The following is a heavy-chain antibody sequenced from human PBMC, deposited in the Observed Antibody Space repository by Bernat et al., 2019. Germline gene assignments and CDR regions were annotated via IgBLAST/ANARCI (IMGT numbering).Heavy chain of an antibody. CDR1: GGSICSYY. Sequence: QVQLQGSGPGLVKPSETLSLTCTVSGGSICSYYWSWIRQPPGKGLEWIGYIYYSGSTNYNPSLKSRVTISVDTSKNQFSLKLSSVTAADTAVYYCARGGKGYYGSGNQSAFDSWGQGTLVTVSS. J-gene: IGHJ4*02. D-gene: IGHD3-10*01. CDR3: ARGGKGYYGSGNQSAFDS. V-gene: IGHV4-59*01. CDR2: IYYSGST.